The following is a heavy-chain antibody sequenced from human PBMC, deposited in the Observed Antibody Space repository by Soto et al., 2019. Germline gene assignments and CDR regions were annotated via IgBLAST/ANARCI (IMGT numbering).Heavy chain of an antibody. D-gene: IGHD2-15*01. CDR2: INAGNGDT. Sequence: VASVKVSCKASGYTFTNYAIHWLRQAPGQRLEWMGWINAGNGDTKYSQKFQGSVTITRDTSASTAFMELSRLRFEDTAVYYCASCSGGSCYSLDNYYGMDVWGQGTTVTVSS. J-gene: IGHJ6*02. CDR1: GYTFTNYA. CDR3: ASCSGGSCYSLDNYYGMDV. V-gene: IGHV1-3*01.